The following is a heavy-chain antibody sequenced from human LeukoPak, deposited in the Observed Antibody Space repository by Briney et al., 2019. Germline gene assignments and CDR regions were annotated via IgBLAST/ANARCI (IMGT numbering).Heavy chain of an antibody. D-gene: IGHD4-23*01. CDR3: ARALYGGGGFDY. CDR1: GYTFTGYY. Sequence: ASVKVSCKASGYTFTGYYMHWVRQAPGQGLEWMGWINPNSGGTNYAQKFQGRVTMTRDTSISTAYMELSRLRSDDTAVYYCARALYGGGGFDYWGQGTLVTVPS. V-gene: IGHV1-2*02. CDR2: INPNSGGT. J-gene: IGHJ4*02.